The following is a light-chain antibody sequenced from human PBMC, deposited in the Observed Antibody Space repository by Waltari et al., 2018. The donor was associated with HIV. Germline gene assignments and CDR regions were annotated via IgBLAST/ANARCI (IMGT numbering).Light chain of an antibody. CDR3: GAYAGSNSHWV. V-gene: IGLV2-8*01. J-gene: IGLJ3*02. CDR2: ELS. Sequence: QSALTQPPSASGSPGQSVTISCTGTSSDVGGYNYVSWYQHHPGKAPQLMIYELSKPPAGVPDRFSGSNAGSATCLTISGRQDEDESDYYGGAYAGSNSHWVFGGGTKLTAL. CDR1: SSDVGGYNY.